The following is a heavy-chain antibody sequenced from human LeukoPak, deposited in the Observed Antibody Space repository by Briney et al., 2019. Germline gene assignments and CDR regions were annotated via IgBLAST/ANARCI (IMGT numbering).Heavy chain of an antibody. Sequence: PSQTLSLTCSVSGGSISGGSYYWSWIRQPPGKGLEWIGYIYYSGSTYYNPSLKSRVTISVDTSKNQLSLKLSSVTAADTAVYYCARGDFTMVRGALVPSAYYLDYWGQGTLVTVSS. V-gene: IGHV4-30-4*01. CDR1: GGSISGGSYY. J-gene: IGHJ4*02. D-gene: IGHD3-10*01. CDR2: IYYSGST. CDR3: ARGDFTMVRGALVPSAYYLDY.